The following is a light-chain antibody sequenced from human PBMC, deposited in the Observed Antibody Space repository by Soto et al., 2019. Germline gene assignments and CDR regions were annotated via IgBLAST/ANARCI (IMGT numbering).Light chain of an antibody. J-gene: IGKJ4*01. Sequence: EVVMTQSPAPLSVSPGERATLSCRASQGVSSKLAWSQQNPGQAPRLLLHGASTRATGITARFSGSGSGTEFTLTISSLQSDDVAVDYCQQYNNWPLTFGGGTKVEIK. CDR1: QGVSSK. V-gene: IGKV3-15*01. CDR2: GAS. CDR3: QQYNNWPLT.